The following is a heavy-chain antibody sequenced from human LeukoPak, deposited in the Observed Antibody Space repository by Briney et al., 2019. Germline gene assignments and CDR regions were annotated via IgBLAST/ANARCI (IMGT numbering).Heavy chain of an antibody. J-gene: IGHJ5*02. Sequence: SETLSLTCTVSGGSISSYYWSWIRQPAGKGLEWIGRIYTSGSTNYNPSLKSRVTMSVDTSKNQFSLKLSSVAAADTAVYYCARDVLRFLEWLSQPNWFDPWGQGTLVTVSS. CDR3: ARDVLRFLEWLSQPNWFDP. D-gene: IGHD3-3*01. V-gene: IGHV4-4*07. CDR1: GGSISSYY. CDR2: IYTSGST.